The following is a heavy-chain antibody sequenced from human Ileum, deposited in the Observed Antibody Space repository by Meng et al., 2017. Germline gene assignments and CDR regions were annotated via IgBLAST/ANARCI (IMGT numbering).Heavy chain of an antibody. CDR1: GGSVSSDGFQ. J-gene: IGHJ4*02. Sequence: QVQRRGSGPGLVRPAETLSLICTVSGGSVSSDGFQWGWVRQPPGKGLEWIGYASTNYNPSLKSRVTISLDTSKNQFSLELSSVTAADTAVYYCARDHWRSLDYWGQGILVTVSS. CDR2: AST. V-gene: IGHV4-61*08. CDR3: ARDHWRSLDY. D-gene: IGHD1-1*01.